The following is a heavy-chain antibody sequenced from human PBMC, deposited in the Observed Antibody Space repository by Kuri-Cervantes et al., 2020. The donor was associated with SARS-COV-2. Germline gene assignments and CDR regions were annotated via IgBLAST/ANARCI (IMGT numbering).Heavy chain of an antibody. CDR1: GITFSSYW. V-gene: IGHV3-20*01. J-gene: IGHJ5*02. CDR2: INWSDTST. D-gene: IGHD3-22*01. CDR3: ARGAHYYDSSSYPEWFDP. Sequence: GESLKISCAGSGITFSSYWMNWVRQAPGKGLEWVSGINWSDTSTGYADSVKGRFTISRDNAKNSVYLQMNSLRAEDTALYHCARGAHYYDSSSYPEWFDPWGQGTLVTVSS.